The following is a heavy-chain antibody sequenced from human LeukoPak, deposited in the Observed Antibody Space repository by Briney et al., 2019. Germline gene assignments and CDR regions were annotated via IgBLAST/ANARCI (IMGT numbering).Heavy chain of an antibody. CDR3: TRILLKWELPGSDAFDI. J-gene: IGHJ3*02. D-gene: IGHD1-26*01. V-gene: IGHV3-49*04. CDR1: GFTFGDYG. CDR2: IRSKAYGATT. Sequence: GGSLRLSCITSGFTFGDYGLSWVRQAPGKGLEWVGFIRSKAYGATTEYAASLKDRFTISRDDSKSIAYLQVNSLKTEDTAVYYCTRILLKWELPGSDAFDIWGEGTMVTVSS.